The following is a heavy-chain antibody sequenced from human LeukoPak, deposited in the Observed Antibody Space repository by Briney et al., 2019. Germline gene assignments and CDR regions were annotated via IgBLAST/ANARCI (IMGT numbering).Heavy chain of an antibody. Sequence: GASVKVSCKASGYTFTGYYMHWVRQAPGQGLEWMGWINPNSGGTNYAQKFQGWVTMTRDTSISTAYMELSRLRSDDTAVYYCAREPGPHYYDSSGYRAFDNWGQGTMVTVSS. D-gene: IGHD3-22*01. CDR3: AREPGPHYYDSSGYRAFDN. J-gene: IGHJ3*02. CDR2: INPNSGGT. V-gene: IGHV1-2*04. CDR1: GYTFTGYY.